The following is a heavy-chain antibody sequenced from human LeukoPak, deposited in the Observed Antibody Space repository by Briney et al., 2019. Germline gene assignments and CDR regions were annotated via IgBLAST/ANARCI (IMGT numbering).Heavy chain of an antibody. CDR1: GFTFSSYA. CDR2: ISYDGSNK. Sequence: GGSLRLSCAASGFTFSSYAMHWVRQAPGKGLEWVAVISYDGSNKYYADSVKGRFTISRDNSKNTLYLQMNSLRSDDTAVYYCARTYSSSGPWFGKRNYGMDVWGQGTTVTVSS. J-gene: IGHJ6*02. D-gene: IGHD6-6*01. CDR3: ARTYSSSGPWFGKRNYGMDV. V-gene: IGHV3-30-3*01.